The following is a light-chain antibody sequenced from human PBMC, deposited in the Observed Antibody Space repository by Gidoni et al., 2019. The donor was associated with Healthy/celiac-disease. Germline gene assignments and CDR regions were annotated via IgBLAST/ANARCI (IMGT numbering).Light chain of an antibody. CDR3: QLRQT. CDR1: QDISNY. CDR2: DAS. Sequence: DIQMTQSPSSLSASVGDRVTITCQASQDISNYLNWYQQKPGKAPKLLIYDASNLETGVPSRFSGSGSGTDFTFTISSLQPEDIATYYCQLRQTFGQGTKVEIK. V-gene: IGKV1-33*01. J-gene: IGKJ1*01.